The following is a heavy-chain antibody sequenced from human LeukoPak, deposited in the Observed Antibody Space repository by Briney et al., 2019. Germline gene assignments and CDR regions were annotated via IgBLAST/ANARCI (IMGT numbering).Heavy chain of an antibody. CDR2: ISGSGGST. CDR3: AKGNWRSFDY. J-gene: IGHJ4*02. D-gene: IGHD1-1*01. V-gene: IGHV3-23*01. CDR1: VFTFSTYV. Sequence: GGSLRLSCAASVFTFSTYVMSWVRQAPGKGLEWVSAISGSGGSTYYADSVKGRFTISRDNSKNTLYLQMNSLGADDTAVYYCAKGNWRSFDYWGQGTLVTVSS.